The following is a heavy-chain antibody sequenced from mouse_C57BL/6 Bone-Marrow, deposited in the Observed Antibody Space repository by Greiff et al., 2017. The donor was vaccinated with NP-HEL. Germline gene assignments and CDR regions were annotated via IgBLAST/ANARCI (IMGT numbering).Heavy chain of an antibody. V-gene: IGHV5-16*01. CDR3: ASGGLGQYYAMDY. D-gene: IGHD3-3*01. J-gene: IGHJ4*01. CDR1: GFTFSDYY. CDR2: INYDGSST. Sequence: EVQLMESEGGLVQPGSSMKLSCTASGFTFSDYYMAWVRQVPEKGLEWVANINYDGSSTYSLDSLKSRFIISRDNAKNILYLQMSRLKSEDTATYYCASGGLGQYYAMDYWGQGTSVTVSS.